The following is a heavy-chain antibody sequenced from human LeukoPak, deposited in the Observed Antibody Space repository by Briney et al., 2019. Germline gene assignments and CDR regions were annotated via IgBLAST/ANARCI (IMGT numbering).Heavy chain of an antibody. CDR2: MYYSGST. J-gene: IGHJ4*02. V-gene: IGHV4-39*07. CDR1: GDSITSSSHY. Sequence: SETLSLTCTVSGDSITSSSHYWGWIRQPPGKGLEWIGSMYYSGSTSYNPSLKSRVTISLDTKNQFSLKLRSVNAADTAVYYCARSTYYYGSGRYYLGDYWGQGTLVTVSS. D-gene: IGHD3-10*01. CDR3: ARSTYYYGSGRYYLGDY.